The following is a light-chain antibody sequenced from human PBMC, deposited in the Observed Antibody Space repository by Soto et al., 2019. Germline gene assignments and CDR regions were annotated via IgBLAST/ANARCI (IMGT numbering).Light chain of an antibody. CDR3: CSYASGHV. V-gene: IGLV2-23*01. J-gene: IGLJ1*01. Sequence: QSALTQPASVSGSPGQSITISCTGTSSDVGSYNLVSWYQQYPGKAPKLIISEDTNRPSGISNRFAGSKSGNTASLTISGLQAEDEADYYCCSYASGHVFGTGTKVTVL. CDR2: EDT. CDR1: SSDVGSYNL.